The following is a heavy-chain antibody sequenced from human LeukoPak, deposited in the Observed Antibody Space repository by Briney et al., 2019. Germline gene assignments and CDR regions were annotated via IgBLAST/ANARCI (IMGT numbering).Heavy chain of an antibody. CDR1: GFTFSSYS. CDR2: ISSSSSYI. V-gene: IGHV3-21*01. J-gene: IGHJ4*02. D-gene: IGHD3-22*01. CDR3: ARDGEYYYDSSGYCDW. Sequence: GGSLRLSCAASGFTFSSYSMNWVRQAPGKGLEWVSSISSSSSYIYYADSAKGRFTISRDNAKNSLYLQMNSLRAEDTAVYYCARDGEYYYDSSGYCDWWGQGTLVTVSS.